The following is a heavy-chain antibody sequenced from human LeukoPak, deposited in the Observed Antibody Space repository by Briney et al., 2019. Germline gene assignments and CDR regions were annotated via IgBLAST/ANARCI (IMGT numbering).Heavy chain of an antibody. V-gene: IGHV3-30-3*01. Sequence: GGSLRLSCAASGFTFSSYAMHWVRQAPGKGLEWVAVISYDGSNKYYADSVKGRFTISRDNSKNTLYLQMNSLRDEDTAVYYCARPTYYYDSSGYHYFDYWGQGTLVNDSS. CDR1: GFTFSSYA. CDR3: ARPTYYYDSSGYHYFDY. CDR2: ISYDGSNK. J-gene: IGHJ4*02. D-gene: IGHD3-22*01.